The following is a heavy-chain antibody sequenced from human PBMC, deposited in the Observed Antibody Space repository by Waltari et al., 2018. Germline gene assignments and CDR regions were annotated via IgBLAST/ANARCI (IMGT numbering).Heavy chain of an antibody. CDR2: IYYSGST. CDR1: GGSISSGDYY. V-gene: IGHV4-30-4*08. Sequence: QVQLQESGPGLVKPSQTLSLTCTVSGGSISSGDYYWSWIRQPPGKGLEWIGYIYYSGSTYYNPSLKSRVTISVDTSKNQFSLKLSSVTAEDTAVYYCAKVGATLGDLDAFDIWGQGTMVTVSS. D-gene: IGHD1-26*01. CDR3: AKVGATLGDLDAFDI. J-gene: IGHJ3*02.